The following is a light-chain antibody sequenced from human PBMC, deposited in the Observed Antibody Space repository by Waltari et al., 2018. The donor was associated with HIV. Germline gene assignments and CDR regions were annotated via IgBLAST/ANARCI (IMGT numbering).Light chain of an antibody. CDR2: WAS. Sequence: VRTQSPDSLPVSLGERATITCKSSQSVLYKSNNKNHLAWYQHKVGQPPKLLIYWASVRESGVPERFSGSGSGTDFTLTISSLQAEDVAVYYCQQYYGDIWTFGQGTKVEIK. V-gene: IGKV4-1*01. J-gene: IGKJ1*01. CDR3: QQYYGDIWT. CDR1: QSVLYKSNNKNH.